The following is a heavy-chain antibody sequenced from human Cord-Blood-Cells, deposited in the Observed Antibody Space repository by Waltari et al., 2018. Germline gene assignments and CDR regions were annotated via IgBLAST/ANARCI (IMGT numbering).Heavy chain of an antibody. CDR1: GGSFSGYY. Sequence: QVQLQQWGAGLLKPSETLSLTCAVYGGSFSGYYWSWIRQPPGKGLEWIGEINHSGSTNYNPSLKSRVTISVDTSKNQFSLKLSSVTAADTAVYYCATYYYDSSGWFPGLDAFDIWGQGTMVTVSS. D-gene: IGHD3-22*01. V-gene: IGHV4-34*01. CDR3: ATYYYDSSGWFPGLDAFDI. CDR2: INHSGST. J-gene: IGHJ3*02.